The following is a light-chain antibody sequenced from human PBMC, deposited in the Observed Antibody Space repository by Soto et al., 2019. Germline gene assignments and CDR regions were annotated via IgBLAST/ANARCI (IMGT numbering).Light chain of an antibody. CDR1: QSLTSNF. Sequence: EIVLTQSPGTLSLSPGETATLSCRASQSLTSNFVAWYQQKPGQAPRLLVYGASYRATGIPDKFSGSGSGTDFTLTINRLEPEDFAVYYCEQYVSSRFTFGPGTKVDL. V-gene: IGKV3-20*01. CDR3: EQYVSSRFT. J-gene: IGKJ3*01. CDR2: GAS.